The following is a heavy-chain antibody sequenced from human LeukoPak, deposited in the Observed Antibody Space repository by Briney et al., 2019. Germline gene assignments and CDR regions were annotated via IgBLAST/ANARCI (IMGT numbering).Heavy chain of an antibody. CDR1: GFTFSSYW. CDR2: INSDGSST. Sequence: PGGSLRLSCVASGFTFSSYWMTWVRQAPGKGLVWVSRINSDGSSTSYADSVKGRFTISRDNAKNTLYLQMNSLRAEDTAVYYCAKDLADLGISGSYFDYRGQGTLVTVSS. D-gene: IGHD1-26*01. V-gene: IGHV3-74*01. J-gene: IGHJ4*02. CDR3: AKDLADLGISGSYFDY.